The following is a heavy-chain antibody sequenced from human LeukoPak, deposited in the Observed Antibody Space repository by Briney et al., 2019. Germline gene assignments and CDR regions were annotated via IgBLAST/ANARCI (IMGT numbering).Heavy chain of an antibody. D-gene: IGHD5-18*01. CDR2: ISYDGSNK. J-gene: IGHJ4*02. CDR3: ATPTAMVSGGFDY. Sequence: GGSLRLSCAASGFTFGSYGMHWVRQAQGKGLEWVAVISYDGSNKYYADSVKGRFTISRDNSKNTLYLQMNSLRAEDTAVYYCATPTAMVSGGFDYWGQGTLVTVSS. V-gene: IGHV3-30*03. CDR1: GFTFGSYG.